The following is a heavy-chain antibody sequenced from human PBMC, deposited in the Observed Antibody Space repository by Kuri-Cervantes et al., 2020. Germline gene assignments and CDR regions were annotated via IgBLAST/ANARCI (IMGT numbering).Heavy chain of an antibody. Sequence: ESLKISCAVYGGSFSGYYWSWIRQPPGKGLEWIGEINHSGSTNYNPSLKSRVTISVDTSKNQFSLKLSSVTAADTAVYYCAEGVATGPLDYWGQGTLVTVSS. V-gene: IGHV4-34*01. J-gene: IGHJ4*02. CDR2: INHSGST. D-gene: IGHD5-12*01. CDR1: GGSFSGYY. CDR3: AEGVATGPLDY.